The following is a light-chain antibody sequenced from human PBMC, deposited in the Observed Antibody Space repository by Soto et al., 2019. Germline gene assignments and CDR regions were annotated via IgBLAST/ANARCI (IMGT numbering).Light chain of an antibody. J-gene: IGLJ2*01. Sequence: NFLLTQQHSVSTSPGKTVTISCTRSSGSIADNYVQWYQQRPGSAPTTVIFDNDQRRSGVPDRFSGSIDSSSNSASLTVAGLRTEDEADYYCQSYDSYNVVFGGGTKLTVL. V-gene: IGLV6-57*04. CDR3: QSYDSYNVV. CDR2: DND. CDR1: SGSIADNY.